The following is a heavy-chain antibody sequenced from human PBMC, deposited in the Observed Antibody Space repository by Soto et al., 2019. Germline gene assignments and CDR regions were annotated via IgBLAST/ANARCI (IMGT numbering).Heavy chain of an antibody. Sequence: QVQLQESGPGLVMPSGTLSLTCSVSGASIISADWWKWVRQPPGKGLEWSGEIFHSGGAKYNPSLKSRVTISVDKSRNQLSLKLTSVTAADTAVYYCARDFKAPRDAWAFDFWGQGTLVTVSS. CDR3: ARDFKAPRDAWAFDF. J-gene: IGHJ4*02. CDR2: IFHSGGA. D-gene: IGHD3-16*01. V-gene: IGHV4-4*02. CDR1: GASIISADW.